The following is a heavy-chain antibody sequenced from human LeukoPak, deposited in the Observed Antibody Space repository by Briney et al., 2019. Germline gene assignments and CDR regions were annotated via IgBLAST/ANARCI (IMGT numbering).Heavy chain of an antibody. J-gene: IGHJ4*02. Sequence: GGSLRLSCAASGFTFSSYEMNWVRQAPGKGLEWVSSITSSSIYIYYADSLKGRFTISRDNAKNSLYLQMNNLRDEDTAIYYCARDFRRGGYSYGFDYWGQGTLVTVSS. CDR1: GFTFSSYE. V-gene: IGHV3-21*06. CDR2: ITSSSIYI. D-gene: IGHD5-18*01. CDR3: ARDFRRGGYSYGFDY.